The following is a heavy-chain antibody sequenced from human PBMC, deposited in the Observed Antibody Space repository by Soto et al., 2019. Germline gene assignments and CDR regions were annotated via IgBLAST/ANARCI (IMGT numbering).Heavy chain of an antibody. Sequence: SETLSLTCAVYGGSFSGYYWSWIRQPPGKGLEWIGEINHSGSTNYNPSLKSRVTISVDTSKNQFSLKLSSVTAADTAVYYCARRRLWFGELLHWVPDWGYNWFDPWGQGTLVTVSS. CDR3: ARRRLWFGELLHWVPDWGYNWFDP. D-gene: IGHD3-10*01. V-gene: IGHV4-34*01. CDR1: GGSFSGYY. CDR2: INHSGST. J-gene: IGHJ5*02.